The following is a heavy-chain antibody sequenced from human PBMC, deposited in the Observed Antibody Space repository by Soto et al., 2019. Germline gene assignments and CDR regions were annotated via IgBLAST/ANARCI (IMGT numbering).Heavy chain of an antibody. V-gene: IGHV3-48*02. D-gene: IGHD3-16*02. J-gene: IGHJ5*02. CDR2: ISSSSSTI. CDR1: GFTFSSYS. Sequence: GGSLRLSCAASGFTFSSYSMNWVRQAPGKGLEWVSYISSSSSTIYYADSVKGRFTISRDNAKNSLYLQMNSLRDEDTAVYYCNVWVSYRSGNWFDPWGQGTLVTVSS. CDR3: NVWVSYRSGNWFDP.